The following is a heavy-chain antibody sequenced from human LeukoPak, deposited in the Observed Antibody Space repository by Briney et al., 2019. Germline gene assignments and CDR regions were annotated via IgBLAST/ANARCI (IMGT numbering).Heavy chain of an antibody. D-gene: IGHD6-19*01. Sequence: LSLTCTVSGGSITSYFWSWVRQAPGKGLEWVALISFDGSNEHYGDYVKGRFAISKDNSKNTLYLQMNSLRAEDTAVYYCAREGITVTGTIDAFDIWGQGTMVTVSS. CDR1: GGSITSYF. V-gene: IGHV3-30*09. J-gene: IGHJ3*02. CDR2: ISFDGSNE. CDR3: AREGITVTGTIDAFDI.